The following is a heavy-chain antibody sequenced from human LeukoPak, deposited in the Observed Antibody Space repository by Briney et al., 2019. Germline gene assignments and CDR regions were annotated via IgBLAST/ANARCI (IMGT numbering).Heavy chain of an antibody. J-gene: IGHJ6*02. CDR2: ISSSSSYI. CDR3: ARDSVVVVAPTYYYGMDV. D-gene: IGHD2-15*01. V-gene: IGHV3-21*01. Sequence: GGSLRLSCAASGFTFSSYSMNWVRQAPGKGLEWVSSISSSSSYIYYADSVKGRFTISRDNAKNSLYLQMNSLRAEDTAVYYCARDSVVVVAPTYYYGMDVWGQGTTVTVSS. CDR1: GFTFSSYS.